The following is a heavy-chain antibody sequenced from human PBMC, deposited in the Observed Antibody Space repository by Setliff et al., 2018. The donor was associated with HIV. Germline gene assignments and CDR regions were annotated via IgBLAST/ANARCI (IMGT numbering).Heavy chain of an antibody. CDR3: ARMRSDASGLFDY. Sequence: SGPTLVNPTQTLTLTCTFSGFSLTTSGMRVSWIRQPPGKALEWLARIDWDDDEFYNTSLKTRLTISKDTSKNQVVLTMTNMDPVDTATYYCARMRSDASGLFDYWGQGTLVT. D-gene: IGHD5-12*01. CDR1: GFSLTTSGMR. V-gene: IGHV2-70*04. J-gene: IGHJ4*02. CDR2: IDWDDDE.